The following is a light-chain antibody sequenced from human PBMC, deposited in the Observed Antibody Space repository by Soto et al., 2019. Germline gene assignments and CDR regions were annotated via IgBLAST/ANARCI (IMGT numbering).Light chain of an antibody. V-gene: IGKV1-39*01. J-gene: IGKJ3*01. CDR3: QQTYDTPFT. Sequence: DIQMTQSPSSLSASVGDRVTITCRASQSISTYLSWYQQKHGQAPKVLIYAASRLERGVPSRFSGSGSVTDFALTVSSLQPEAFATYYCQQTYDTPFTFGPGTTV. CDR1: QSISTY. CDR2: AAS.